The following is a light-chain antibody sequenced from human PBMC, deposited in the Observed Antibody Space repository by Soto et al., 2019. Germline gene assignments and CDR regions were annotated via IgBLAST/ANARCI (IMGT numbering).Light chain of an antibody. CDR3: QSDDNTNFHVV. CDR2: ESY. Sequence: NFMLTQPHSVSESPGKTVTISCTRSSGNFAGHSVQWYRQRPGSAPTIVIYESYQRPSGVTDRFSGSIDKSSKSASLTISGLKPDDEADYYCQSDDNTNFHVVFGGGTKVTVL. J-gene: IGLJ2*01. CDR1: SGNFAGHS. V-gene: IGLV6-57*04.